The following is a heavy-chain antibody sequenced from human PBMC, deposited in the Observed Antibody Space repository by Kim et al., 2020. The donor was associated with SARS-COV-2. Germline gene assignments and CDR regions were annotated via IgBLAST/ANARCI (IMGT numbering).Heavy chain of an antibody. V-gene: IGHV3-53*01. CDR2: IYSSGTT. J-gene: IGHJ4*02. CDR3: ARDPLGDGYSFSDY. Sequence: GGSLRLSCAXSELTVSRNHMNWVRQAPGKGLEWVSVIYSSGTTSYADSVKGRFTISRDSSKNTVNLQMNSLRADDTAVYYCARDPLGDGYSFSDYWGQGTLVTVSS. CDR1: ELTVSRNH. D-gene: IGHD4-4*01.